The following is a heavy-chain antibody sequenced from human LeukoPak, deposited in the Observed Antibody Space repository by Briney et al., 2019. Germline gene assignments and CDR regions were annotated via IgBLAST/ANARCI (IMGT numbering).Heavy chain of an antibody. J-gene: IGHJ4*02. V-gene: IGHV4-59*01. CDR3: ARGYDMGLYYFDY. Sequence: SETLSLTCTVSGGSISSYYWSWIRQPPGKGLEWIGYIYYSGSTNYNPSLKSRVSISVDTSKNQFSLKLSSVTAADTAVYYCARGYDMGLYYFDYWGQGTLVTVSS. CDR2: IYYSGST. CDR1: GGSISSYY. D-gene: IGHD3-22*01.